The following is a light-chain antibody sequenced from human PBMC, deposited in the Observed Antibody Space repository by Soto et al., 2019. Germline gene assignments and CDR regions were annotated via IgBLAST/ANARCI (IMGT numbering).Light chain of an antibody. V-gene: IGLV2-11*01. CDR1: SSDVGGYNY. J-gene: IGLJ2*01. CDR3: CLYAGSYTLYVV. CDR2: EVS. Sequence: QSALTQPRSVSGSPGQSVTISCTGTSSDVGGYNYVSWYQQHPGKAPKLMIYEVSKRPSGVPDRFSGSKSGNTASLTISGLQAEDEADYYCCLYAGSYTLYVVFGGGTKPTVL.